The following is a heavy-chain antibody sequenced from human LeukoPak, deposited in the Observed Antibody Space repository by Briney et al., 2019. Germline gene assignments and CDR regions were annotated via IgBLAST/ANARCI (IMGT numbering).Heavy chain of an antibody. CDR3: ARGHIGMDV. D-gene: IGHD5-12*01. Sequence: GGSLRLSCAASGFTFITSWMSWLRQAPGKGLEWVANIKQDGSEKNYVDSVKGRFTISRDNAKNSLDLQMNRLRAEDTAVYYCARGHIGMDVWGKGTTVTVSS. CDR2: IKQDGSEK. J-gene: IGHJ6*04. CDR1: GFTFITSW. V-gene: IGHV3-7*01.